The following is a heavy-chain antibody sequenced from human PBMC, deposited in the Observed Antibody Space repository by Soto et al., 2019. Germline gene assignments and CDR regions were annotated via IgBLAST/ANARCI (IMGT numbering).Heavy chain of an antibody. CDR2: ISRSGSTT. CDR3: ATSTDSFYGGNAWSVY. CDR1: GFTFSSYE. V-gene: IGHV3-48*03. D-gene: IGHD4-17*01. Sequence: TGGSLRLSCAASGFTFSSYEMNWVRQAPGKGLEWISYISRSGSTTYYADSVKGRFTISRDTAKNSLYLQMNSLRAEDTAIYFCATSTDSFYGGNAWSVYWGQGTLVTVSS. J-gene: IGHJ4*02.